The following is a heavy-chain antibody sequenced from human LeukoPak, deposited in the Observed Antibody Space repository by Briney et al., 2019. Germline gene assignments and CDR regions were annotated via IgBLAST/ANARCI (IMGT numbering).Heavy chain of an antibody. J-gene: IGHJ4*02. CDR3: VRVPEGDSRPYDS. Sequence: PSETLSLTCAVYGGSFSGYYWTFVRQTPGKGLEWIGEIAHGGGTNYHPSLKSRVSISIDTSKSQFSLILSSVTAADTAVYYCVRVPEGDSRPYDSWGQGTLVTVSS. CDR1: GGSFSGYY. V-gene: IGHV4-34*01. D-gene: IGHD2-21*01. CDR2: IAHGGGT.